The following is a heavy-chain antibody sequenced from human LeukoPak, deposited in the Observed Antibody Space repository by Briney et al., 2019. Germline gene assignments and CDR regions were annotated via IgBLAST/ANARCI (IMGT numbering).Heavy chain of an antibody. CDR2: ISGSGAGT. V-gene: IGHV3-23*01. CDR1: GFTFSSYA. Sequence: GGSLRLSCAASGFTFSSYATSWVRQAPGKGLEWVSAISGSGAGTYYADSVKGRFTISRDNSKNTLYLQMNSLRADDTAVYYCAKGSYSSGWANRYWGQGTLVTVSS. D-gene: IGHD6-19*01. J-gene: IGHJ4*02. CDR3: AKGSYSSGWANRY.